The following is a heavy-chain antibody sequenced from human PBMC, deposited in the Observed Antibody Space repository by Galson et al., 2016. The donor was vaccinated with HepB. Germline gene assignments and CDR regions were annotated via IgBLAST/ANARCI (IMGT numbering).Heavy chain of an antibody. CDR2: ISGSGGST. CDR1: GFTFSCCA. J-gene: IGHJ4*02. D-gene: IGHD6-19*01. V-gene: IGHV3-23*01. Sequence: SLRLSCAASGFTFSCCAMRWVRQAPGKGLEWVSAISGSGGSTFYADAVKGRFTISRASSTYTLYLQMNSLKAEDTAVYYCAKDSPVAGTWDYWGQGTLVTVSS. CDR3: AKDSPVAGTWDY.